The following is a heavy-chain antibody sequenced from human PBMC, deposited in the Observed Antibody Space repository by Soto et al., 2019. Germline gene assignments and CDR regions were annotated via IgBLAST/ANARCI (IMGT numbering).Heavy chain of an antibody. CDR1: GFTFDSHA. CDR2: ITGSAGST. J-gene: IGHJ4*02. Sequence: GGSLRLSCVGSGFTFDSHAMNWVRQAPGKGLECVAGITGSAGSTYYADSVKGRFTISKDNSKNTLYLQMNSLRAEDTAVYYCTKDKADKYDSSVDSWGQGTQVTVSS. CDR3: TKDKADKYDSSVDS. D-gene: IGHD3-22*01. V-gene: IGHV3-23*01.